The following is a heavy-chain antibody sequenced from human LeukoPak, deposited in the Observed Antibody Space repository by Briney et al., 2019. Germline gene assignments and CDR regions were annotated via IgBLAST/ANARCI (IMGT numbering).Heavy chain of an antibody. CDR1: GFTFSTYA. CDR3: AKERLTTITFDS. Sequence: GGSLRLSCAASGFTFSTYAMSWVRQAPGKGLEWVSLISGSGGSTYYADSVKGRFTISRDNGKNTLSLQMNSLRAEDTALYYCAKERLTTITFDSWGRGTLVTVSS. J-gene: IGHJ4*02. D-gene: IGHD5-24*01. CDR2: ISGSGGST. V-gene: IGHV3-23*01.